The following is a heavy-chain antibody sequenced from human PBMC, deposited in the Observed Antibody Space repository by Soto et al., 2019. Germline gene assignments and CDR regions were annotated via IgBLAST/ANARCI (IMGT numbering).Heavy chain of an antibody. D-gene: IGHD6-19*01. V-gene: IGHV1-69*06. CDR3: ARDNGYSSGWYRYHDY. J-gene: IGHJ4*02. Sequence: QVQLVQSGAEVKKPGSSVKVSCKASGGTFSSYAISWVRQAPGQGLEGMGGIIPIFGTANYAQKFQGRVTITADKSTSTAYMELGSLRSEDTAVYYCARDNGYSSGWYRYHDYWGQGTLVTVSS. CDR1: GGTFSSYA. CDR2: IIPIFGTA.